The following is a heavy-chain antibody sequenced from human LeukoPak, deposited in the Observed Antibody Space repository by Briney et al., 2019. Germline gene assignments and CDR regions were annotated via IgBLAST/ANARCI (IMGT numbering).Heavy chain of an antibody. D-gene: IGHD2-2*01. CDR2: INPSGGST. J-gene: IGHJ4*02. V-gene: IGHV1-46*01. CDR1: GYTFTIYY. Sequence: GASVTVSCKASGYTFTIYYMHWVRQAPGQGLEWMGIINPSGGSTSYAQKFQGRVTMTRDTSTSTVYMELSSLRSEDTAVYYCARDAFVVPAAGGGFDYWGQGTLVTVSS. CDR3: ARDAFVVPAAGGGFDY.